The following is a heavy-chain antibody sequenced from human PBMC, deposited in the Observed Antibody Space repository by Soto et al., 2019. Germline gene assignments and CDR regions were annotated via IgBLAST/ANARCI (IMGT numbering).Heavy chain of an antibody. Sequence: LRLSCAASGFTFSSYAMHWVRQAPGKGLEWVAVISYDGSNKYYADSVKGRFTISRDNSKNTLYLQMNSLRAEDTAVYYCANVFGPSSNIWGYYYYYGMDVWGQGTTVTVSS. CDR3: ANVFGPSSNIWGYYYYYGMDV. V-gene: IGHV3-30-3*01. CDR2: ISYDGSNK. D-gene: IGHD6-6*01. CDR1: GFTFSSYA. J-gene: IGHJ6*02.